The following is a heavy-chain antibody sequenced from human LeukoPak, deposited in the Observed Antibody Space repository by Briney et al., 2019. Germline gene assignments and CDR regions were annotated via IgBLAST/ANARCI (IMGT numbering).Heavy chain of an antibody. Sequence: SETLSLTCTVSGGSISSSSYYWGWIRQPPGKGLEWIGSIYYSGSTYYNPSLKSRVTISVDTSKNQFSLKLSSVTAADTAVYYCARYYYDSSGYSNYFDYWGQGTLVTVSS. CDR3: ARYYYDSSGYSNYFDY. V-gene: IGHV4-39*07. D-gene: IGHD3-22*01. J-gene: IGHJ4*02. CDR2: IYYSGST. CDR1: GGSISSSSYY.